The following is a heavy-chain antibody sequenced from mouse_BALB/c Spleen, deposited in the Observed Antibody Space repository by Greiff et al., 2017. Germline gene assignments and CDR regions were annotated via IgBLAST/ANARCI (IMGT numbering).Heavy chain of an antibody. J-gene: IGHJ4*01. D-gene: IGHD4-1*02. CDR3: ARDPQLCLYAMDY. CDR2: IWAGGST. V-gene: IGHV2-9*02. Sequence: QVQLQQSGPGLVAPSQSLSITCTVSGFSLTSYGVHWVRQPPGKGLEWLGVIWAGGSTNYNSALMSRLSISKDNSKSQVFLKMNSLQTDDTAMYYCARDPQLCLYAMDYWGQGTSVTVSS. CDR1: GFSLTSYG.